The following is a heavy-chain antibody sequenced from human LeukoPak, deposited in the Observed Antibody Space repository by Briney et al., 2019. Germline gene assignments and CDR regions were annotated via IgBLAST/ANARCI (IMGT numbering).Heavy chain of an antibody. Sequence: ASVKVSCKASGYTFSDYYIHWVRQAPGEGLEWVGWVFPRSGDTYYSQRFHGRVAMTPDTSINTAYMELSRLKSDDTGVYFCARRPRDLVSAAPFPFWGQGTLVTVSS. J-gene: IGHJ1*01. V-gene: IGHV1-2*02. CDR1: GYTFSDYY. D-gene: IGHD5/OR15-5a*01. CDR3: ARRPRDLVSAAPFPF. CDR2: VFPRSGDT.